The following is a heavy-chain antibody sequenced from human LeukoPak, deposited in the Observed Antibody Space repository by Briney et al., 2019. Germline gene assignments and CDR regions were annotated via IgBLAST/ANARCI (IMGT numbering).Heavy chain of an antibody. CDR2: IIPIFGTA. CDR1: GGTFSSYA. D-gene: IGHD6-19*01. Sequence: ASVEVSCKASGGTFSSYAISWVRQAPGQGLEWMGGIIPIFGTANYAQKFQGRVTITTDESTSTAYMELSSLRSEDTAVYYCARGSSGWYSFDYWGQGTLATVSS. J-gene: IGHJ4*02. CDR3: ARGSSGWYSFDY. V-gene: IGHV1-69*05.